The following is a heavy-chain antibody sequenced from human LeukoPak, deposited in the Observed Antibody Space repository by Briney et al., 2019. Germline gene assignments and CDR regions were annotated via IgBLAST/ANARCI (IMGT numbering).Heavy chain of an antibody. CDR1: GDSISSGDYY. D-gene: IGHD1-26*01. V-gene: IGHV4-61*08. J-gene: IGHJ3*02. CDR3: AREVASGSYYNAFDI. CDR2: IYYSGST. Sequence: SETLSLTCTVSGDSISSGDYYWSWIRQPPGKGLEWIGYIYYSGSTNYNPSLKSRVTISVDTSKNQFSLKLSSVTAADTAVYYCAREVASGSYYNAFDIWGQGTMVTVSS.